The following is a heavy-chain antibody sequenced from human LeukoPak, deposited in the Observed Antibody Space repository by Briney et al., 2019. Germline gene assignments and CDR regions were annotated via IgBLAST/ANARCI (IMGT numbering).Heavy chain of an antibody. CDR3: ARARGDGYQWYFDL. CDR1: GFTFSSYW. D-gene: IGHD5-24*01. J-gene: IGHJ2*01. Sequence: PGGSLRLSCAASGFTFSSYWMNWVRQAPGKGLEWVANIKQDGSEKNYVDFVKGRFTISRDNAKNSLDRQMNSLRAEDTAMYYCARARGDGYQWYFDLWGRGTLVTVSS. V-gene: IGHV3-7*01. CDR2: IKQDGSEK.